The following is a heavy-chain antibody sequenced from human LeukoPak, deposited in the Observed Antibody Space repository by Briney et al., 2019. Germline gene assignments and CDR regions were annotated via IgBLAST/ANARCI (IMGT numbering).Heavy chain of an antibody. CDR3: ARVTRGYYDSSGCSDY. Sequence: GASVKVSCKASGYTFTSYGISWVRQAPGQGLEWMGWISTYNSNTNYAQKLQGRVTMTTDTSTSTVYMELRSLRSDDTAVYYCARVTRGYYDSSGCSDYWGQGTLVTVSS. CDR2: ISTYNSNT. D-gene: IGHD3-22*01. V-gene: IGHV1-18*01. J-gene: IGHJ4*02. CDR1: GYTFTSYG.